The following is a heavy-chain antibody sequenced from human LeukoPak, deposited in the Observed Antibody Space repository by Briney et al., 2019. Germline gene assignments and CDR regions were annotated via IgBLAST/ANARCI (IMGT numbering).Heavy chain of an antibody. D-gene: IGHD1-26*01. J-gene: IGHJ6*03. CDR1: GFTFSSYG. V-gene: IGHV3-30*02. CDR2: IRYDGSNK. Sequence: GGSLRLSCAASGFTFSSYGMHWVRQAPGKGLEWVAFIRYDGSNKYYADSVKGRFTISRDNSKNTLYLQMNSLRAEDTAVYYCATDSGRYGYYYYYIDVWGKGTTVTVSS. CDR3: ATDSGRYGYYYYYIDV.